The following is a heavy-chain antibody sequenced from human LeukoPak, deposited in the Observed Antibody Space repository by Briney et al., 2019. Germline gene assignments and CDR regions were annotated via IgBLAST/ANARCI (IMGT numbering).Heavy chain of an antibody. CDR1: GFTFSSYA. V-gene: IGHV3-23*01. D-gene: IGHD2-21*01. CDR3: AKALIPDYYFDY. Sequence: GGALRLSCAASGFTFSSYAMSWVRQAPGKGLEGVSAISGSGGSTYYADSVKGRFTISRDNSKNTLYLQMNSLRAEDTAVYYCAKALIPDYYFDYWGQGTLVTVSS. CDR2: ISGSGGST. J-gene: IGHJ4*02.